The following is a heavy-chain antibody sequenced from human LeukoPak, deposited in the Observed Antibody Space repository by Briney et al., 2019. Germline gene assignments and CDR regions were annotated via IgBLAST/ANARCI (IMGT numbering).Heavy chain of an antibody. CDR3: ARLLQGVAGTWGY. CDR1: GYSFTTYW. J-gene: IGHJ4*02. V-gene: IGHV5-51*01. CDR2: IYPGDSDT. Sequence: GESLKISCKASGYSFTTYWIAWVRQMPGKGLEWMGKIYPGDSDTRYSPSFQGQITISVDKSINIAYLQWSSLKASDTAMYYCARLLQGVAGTWGYWGQGTLVTV. D-gene: IGHD6-19*01.